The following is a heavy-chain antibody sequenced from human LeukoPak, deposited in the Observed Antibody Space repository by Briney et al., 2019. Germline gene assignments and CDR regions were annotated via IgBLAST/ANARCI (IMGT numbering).Heavy chain of an antibody. D-gene: IGHD6-13*01. J-gene: IGHJ5*02. Sequence: PSETLSLTRAVYGGSFSGYYWAWLRQSPGKGLEWIGNVYHDGRTYYNPSLKSRVTISVDTSTNQFSLKLSSVTATDTALYYCARGYSSSWYYNWFDPWGQGTLVTVSS. V-gene: IGHV4-34*01. CDR3: ARGYSSSWYYNWFDP. CDR1: GGSFSGYY. CDR2: VYHDGRT.